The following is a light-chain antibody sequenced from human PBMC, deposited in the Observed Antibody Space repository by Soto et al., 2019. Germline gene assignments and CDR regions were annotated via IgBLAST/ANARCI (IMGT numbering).Light chain of an antibody. V-gene: IGLV1-36*01. CDR2: YDD. CDR1: SSNIGNNA. J-gene: IGLJ1*01. CDR3: ETWDDSLNGHV. Sequence: QPVLTQPPSVSEAPRQRVTISCSGSSSNIGNNAVSWYQHLPGKAPKLLIYYDDVLPSGVSDRFSGSKSGTSASLAISGLQSEDEADYYCETWDDSLNGHVFGTGTKVTVL.